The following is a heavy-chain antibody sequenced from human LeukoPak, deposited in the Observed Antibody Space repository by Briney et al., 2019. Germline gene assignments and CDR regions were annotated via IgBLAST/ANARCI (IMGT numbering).Heavy chain of an antibody. D-gene: IGHD5-12*01. V-gene: IGHV3-53*04. CDR2: IYSGGST. Sequence: GGSLRLSCAASGFTVSSYYMNWVRQAPGKGLEWVSVIYSGGSTYYIDSVKGRFTISRHNSRSTLYLQMNSLRGEDTAVYYCARGNDYLEAFDIWGQGTMVTV. CDR1: GFTVSSYY. J-gene: IGHJ3*02. CDR3: ARGNDYLEAFDI.